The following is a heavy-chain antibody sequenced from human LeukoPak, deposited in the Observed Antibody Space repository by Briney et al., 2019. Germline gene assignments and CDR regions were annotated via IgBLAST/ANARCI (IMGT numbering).Heavy chain of an antibody. CDR2: IYPDDSDT. J-gene: IGHJ3*01. D-gene: IGHD6-25*01. V-gene: IGHV5-51*01. CDR3: AVALRSPYRSGGCHAFDD. CDR1: GYSFTSYW. Sequence: GASLKISCKGSGYSFTSYWSSWVRQMPGKGLEWMGVIYPDDSDTRYSPSFQGQVTISTDKSISAAYLQWSSLKASDTAVYYCAVALRSPYRSGGCHAFDDWGQGTMVTVSS.